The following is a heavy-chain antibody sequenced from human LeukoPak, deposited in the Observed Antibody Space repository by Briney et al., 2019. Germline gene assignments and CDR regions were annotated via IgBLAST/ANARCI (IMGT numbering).Heavy chain of an antibody. Sequence: ASVKVSCKASGYILIDNYLHWVRQAPGQGPEYMGWLNPNTGGTYYAQEFQGRVTLTRDTSISTAYLEVSGLRSDDTAVYYCARSITMIVVVITTDWFDPWGQGTLVTVSS. CDR2: LNPNTGGT. CDR3: ARSITMIVVVITTDWFDP. D-gene: IGHD3-22*01. CDR1: GYILIDNY. V-gene: IGHV1-2*02. J-gene: IGHJ5*02.